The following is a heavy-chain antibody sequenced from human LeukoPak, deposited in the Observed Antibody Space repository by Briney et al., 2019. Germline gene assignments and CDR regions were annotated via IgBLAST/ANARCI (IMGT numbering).Heavy chain of an antibody. CDR3: ARGGYCSGGSCYYFDY. CDR1: GGSISSYY. CDR2: IYYSGST. V-gene: IGHV4-59*01. D-gene: IGHD2-15*01. Sequence: SETLSPTCTVSGGSISSYYWSWIRQPPGKGLEWIGYIYYSGSTNYNPSLKSRVTISVDTSKNQFSLKLSSVTAADTAVYYCARGGYCSGGSCYYFDYWGQGTLVTVSS. J-gene: IGHJ4*02.